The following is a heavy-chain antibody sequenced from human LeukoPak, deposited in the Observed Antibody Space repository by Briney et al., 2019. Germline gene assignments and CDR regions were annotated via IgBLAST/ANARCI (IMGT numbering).Heavy chain of an antibody. D-gene: IGHD5-18*01. J-gene: IGHJ6*02. Sequence: SETLSLTCTVSGGSISSGGYYWSWIRQHPGKGLEWIGYIYYSGSTYYNPSLKSRVTISVDTSKNQFSLKLSSVTAADTAVYYCARVRIQLWYPHYYYGMDVWGQGTTVTVSS. CDR3: ARVRIQLWYPHYYYGMDV. CDR1: GGSISSGGYY. V-gene: IGHV4-31*03. CDR2: IYYSGST.